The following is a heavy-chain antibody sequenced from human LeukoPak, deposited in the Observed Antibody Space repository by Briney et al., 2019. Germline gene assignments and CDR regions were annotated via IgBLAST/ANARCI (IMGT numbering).Heavy chain of an antibody. Sequence: GGSLRLSCAASGFTVSDNYMSWVRQAPGKGLEWVSVLYSDGTTYYSDSVKGRFTISRDNSKNTLYLQMKNLRAEDTAVYYCAKDPRYCSSTSCYGYWGQGTLVTVSS. D-gene: IGHD2-2*01. CDR1: GFTVSDNY. J-gene: IGHJ4*02. CDR2: LYSDGTT. CDR3: AKDPRYCSSTSCYGY. V-gene: IGHV3-53*01.